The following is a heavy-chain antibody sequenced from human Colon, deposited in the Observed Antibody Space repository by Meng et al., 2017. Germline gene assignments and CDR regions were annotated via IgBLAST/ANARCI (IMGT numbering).Heavy chain of an antibody. J-gene: IGHJ4*02. CDR3: ARDSGNGLAYFDY. D-gene: IGHD3-10*01. CDR2: IAHSGDA. V-gene: IGHV4-31*03. Sequence: SETLSLTCTVSGASITTGGYYWSWIRQHPGKGLEWIGYIAHSGDAFYNPSLNSRVSISRDTSQNQFSLILHSVTSAETAVYYCARDSGNGLAYFDYWGQGTLGTISS. CDR1: GASITTGGYY.